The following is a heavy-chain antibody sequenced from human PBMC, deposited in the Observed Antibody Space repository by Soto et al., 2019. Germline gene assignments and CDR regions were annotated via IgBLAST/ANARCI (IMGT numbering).Heavy chain of an antibody. J-gene: IGHJ5*02. V-gene: IGHV4-59*08. CDR3: ARTLPATSGGGIDP. CDR2: ISDTGSS. D-gene: IGHD3-16*01. Sequence: QVQLQESGPGLVKPSETLSLMCSVSGGSFTNSFWSWLRQPPGKGLELIGFISDTGSSGYSPSLYSRVTISIDTSKSQFSLTLTSVTAADTAVYYCARTLPATSGGGIDPWGQGSLVTVSS. CDR1: GGSFTNSF.